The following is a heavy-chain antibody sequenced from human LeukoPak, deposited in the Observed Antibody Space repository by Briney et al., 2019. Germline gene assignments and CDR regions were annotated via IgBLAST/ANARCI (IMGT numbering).Heavy chain of an antibody. Sequence: GSLRLSCAASGFTFSSYAMSWVRQAPGKGLEWVANIKQDGSEKYYVDSVKGRFTISRDNAKNSLYLQMNSLRAEDTAVYYCARTRLADYWGQGTLVTVSS. J-gene: IGHJ4*02. CDR2: IKQDGSEK. V-gene: IGHV3-7*01. CDR1: GFTFSSYA. CDR3: ARTRLADY.